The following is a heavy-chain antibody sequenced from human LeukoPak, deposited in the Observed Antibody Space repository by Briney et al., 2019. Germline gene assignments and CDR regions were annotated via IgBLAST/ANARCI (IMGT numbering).Heavy chain of an antibody. J-gene: IGHJ3*02. Sequence: GRSLRLSCAASGFTFSSYAMHWVRQAPGKGLEWVAVISYDGSNKYYADSVKGRFTISRDNSKNTLYLQMNSLRAEDTAVYYCARGRYSYGPAGQAFDTWGQGTMVTVSS. CDR3: ARGRYSYGPAGQAFDT. D-gene: IGHD5-18*01. CDR1: GFTFSSYA. CDR2: ISYDGSNK. V-gene: IGHV3-30*04.